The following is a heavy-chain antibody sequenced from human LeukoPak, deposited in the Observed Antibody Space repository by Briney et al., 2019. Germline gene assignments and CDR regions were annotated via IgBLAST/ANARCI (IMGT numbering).Heavy chain of an antibody. CDR3: ARGTKSGLGESSVGY. D-gene: IGHD3-16*01. CDR1: GGSFRHYA. CDR2: ITPIVDIA. V-gene: IGHV1-69*04. J-gene: IGHJ4*02. Sequence: SVKASCQAYGGSFRHYALRWLRQAPGQGLEWIGRITPIVDIATYIQKFQGRVTITRNTSLSTAYMELSSLRSEDTAVYYCARGTKSGLGESSVGYWGQGTLVTVSS.